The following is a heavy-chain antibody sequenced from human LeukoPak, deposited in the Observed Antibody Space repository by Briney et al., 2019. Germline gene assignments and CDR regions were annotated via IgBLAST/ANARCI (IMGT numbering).Heavy chain of an antibody. Sequence: SETLSLTCTVSGGSISSSSYYWGWIRQPPGKGLEWIRSIYYIGSTYYNPSLKSRVTISVDTSKNQFSLKLSSVTAADTAVYYCARHSASPVYYDFWSGYPQSGFYFDYWGQGTLVTVSS. CDR3: ARHSASPVYYDFWSGYPQSGFYFDY. CDR1: GGSISSSSYY. D-gene: IGHD3-3*01. V-gene: IGHV4-39*01. CDR2: IYYIGST. J-gene: IGHJ4*02.